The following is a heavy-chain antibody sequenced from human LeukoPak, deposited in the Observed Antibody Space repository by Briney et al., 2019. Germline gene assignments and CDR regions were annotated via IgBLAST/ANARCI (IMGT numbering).Heavy chain of an antibody. CDR1: GGSFSGYY. V-gene: IGHV4-34*01. CDR2: INHSGST. Sequence: PSGTLSLTRAVYGGSFSGYYWSWIRQPPGKGLEWIGEINHSGSTNYNPSLKSRVTISVDTSKNQFSLKLSSVTAADTAVYYCARGRWFDPWGQGTLVTVSS. CDR3: ARGRWFDP. J-gene: IGHJ5*02.